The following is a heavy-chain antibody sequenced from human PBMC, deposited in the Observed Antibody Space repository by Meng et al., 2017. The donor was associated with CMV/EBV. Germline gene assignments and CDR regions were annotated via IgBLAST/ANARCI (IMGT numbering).Heavy chain of an antibody. J-gene: IGHJ4*02. CDR2: IRSKAYGGTT. V-gene: IGHV3-49*04. CDR1: GLTFGDYA. CDR3: TRSLEYYYDSSGYYETFDY. D-gene: IGHD3-22*01. Sequence: GESLKISCTASGLTFGDYAMSWVRQAPGKGLEWVGFIRSKAYGGTTEYAASVKGRFTISRDDSKSIAYLQMNSLKTEDTAVYYCTRSLEYYYDSSGYYETFDYWGQGTLVTVSS.